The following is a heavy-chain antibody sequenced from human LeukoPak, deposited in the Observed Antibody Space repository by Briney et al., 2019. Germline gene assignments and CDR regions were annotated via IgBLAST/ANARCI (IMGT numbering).Heavy chain of an antibody. CDR3: AKDLAGATDY. V-gene: IGHV3-33*06. J-gene: IGHJ4*02. Sequence: PGGSLRLSCAASGFTFSIYGMHWVRQAPGKGLEWVAVIWNDGSNKYYADSVKGRFTISRDNSKNTLYLQMNSLRAEDTAVYYCAKDLAGATDYWGQGTLVTVSS. CDR1: GFTFSIYG. D-gene: IGHD1-26*01. CDR2: IWNDGSNK.